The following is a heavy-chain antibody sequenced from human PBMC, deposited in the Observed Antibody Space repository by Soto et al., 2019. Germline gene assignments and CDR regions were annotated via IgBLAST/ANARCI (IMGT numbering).Heavy chain of an antibody. D-gene: IGHD6-13*01. J-gene: IGHJ6*03. V-gene: IGHV3-53*04. CDR2: IYSGGST. Sequence: GALRLSCAASGFTVSSNYMSWVRQAPGKGLEWVSVIYSGGSTYYADSVKGRFTISRHNSKNTLYLQMNSLRAEDTAVYYCARVPGIAAAGMFYYYMDVWGKGTTVTVSS. CDR3: ARVPGIAAAGMFYYYMDV. CDR1: GFTVSSNY.